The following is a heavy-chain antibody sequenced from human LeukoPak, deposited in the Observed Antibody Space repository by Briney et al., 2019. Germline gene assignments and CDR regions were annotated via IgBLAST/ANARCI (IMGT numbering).Heavy chain of an antibody. Sequence: PGRSLRLSCAASGFIFSNYAIHWGRQAPGKGLEWVAAVSYDGNLQHYADAVKGRFTVSRDNSKNTVFLQINPLRTEDSAVYRCVKVYPTVTTSSVLGSWGQGTLVTVSS. D-gene: IGHD4-17*01. CDR2: VSYDGNLQ. CDR3: VKVYPTVTTSSVLGS. J-gene: IGHJ4*02. CDR1: GFIFSNYA. V-gene: IGHV3-30*18.